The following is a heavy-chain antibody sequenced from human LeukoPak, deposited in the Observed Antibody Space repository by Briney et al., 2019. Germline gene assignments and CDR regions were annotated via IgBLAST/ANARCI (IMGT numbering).Heavy chain of an antibody. J-gene: IGHJ5*02. CDR1: GFTFSDYY. CDR3: AKDWDIVVVVAAAEADNWFDP. V-gene: IGHV3-11*01. Sequence: GGSLRLSCAASGFTFSDYYMSWIRQAPGKGLEWVSYISSSGSTIFYADSVKGRFTISRDNAKNSLYLQMNSLRAEDTAVYYCAKDWDIVVVVAAAEADNWFDPWGQGTLVTVSS. CDR2: ISSSGSTI. D-gene: IGHD2-15*01.